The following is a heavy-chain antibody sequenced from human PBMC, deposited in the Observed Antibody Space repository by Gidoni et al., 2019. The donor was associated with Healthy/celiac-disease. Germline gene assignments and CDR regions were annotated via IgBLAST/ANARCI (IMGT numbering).Heavy chain of an antibody. CDR2: ISSSSSYI. Sequence: EVQLVESGGGLVKPGGSLRLSCAASGFTFSSYSMHWVRQAPGKGLEWVSSISSSSSYIYYADSVKGRFTISRDNAKNSLYLQMNSLRAEDTAVYYCARDRCSGGSCYGDYWGQGTLVTVSS. CDR1: GFTFSSYS. CDR3: ARDRCSGGSCYGDY. V-gene: IGHV3-21*01. D-gene: IGHD2-15*01. J-gene: IGHJ4*02.